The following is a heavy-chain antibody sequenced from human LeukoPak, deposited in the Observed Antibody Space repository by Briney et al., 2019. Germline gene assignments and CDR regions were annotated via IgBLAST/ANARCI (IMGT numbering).Heavy chain of an antibody. CDR1: GGSISSGSYY. D-gene: IGHD3-10*01. CDR2: IYTSGST. J-gene: IGHJ3*02. Sequence: PSQTLSLTCTVSGGSISSGSYYWSWIRQPAGKGLEWIGRIYTSGSTNYNPSLKSRVTISVDTSKNQFSLKLSSVTAADTAVYYCARGPPYYYGSGVDIWGQGTMVTVSS. CDR3: ARGPPYYYGSGVDI. V-gene: IGHV4-61*02.